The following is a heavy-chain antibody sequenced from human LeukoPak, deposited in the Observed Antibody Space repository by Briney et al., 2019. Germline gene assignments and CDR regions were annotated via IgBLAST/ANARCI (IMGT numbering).Heavy chain of an antibody. D-gene: IGHD5-12*01. CDR3: ARSLGGYDSFDY. V-gene: IGHV4-59*01. CDR1: GGSIRSYY. J-gene: IGHJ4*02. Sequence: SETLSLTCTVSGGSIRSYYWSWIRQPPGKGLEWIAYIYYSGSTNYNPSLKSRVTISVDTSKNQFSLKLSSVTAADTAVYYCARSLGGYDSFDYWGQGTLVTVSS. CDR2: IYYSGST.